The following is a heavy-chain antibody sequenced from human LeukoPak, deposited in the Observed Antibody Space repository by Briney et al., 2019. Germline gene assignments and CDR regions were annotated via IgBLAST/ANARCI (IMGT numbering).Heavy chain of an antibody. Sequence: SETLSLTCTISGGSISSYYWSWIRQPPGKGLEWIGYIYYSGSTNYNPSLKSRVTISVDTSKNQFSLKLSSVTAADTAVYYCARVPMIVVVTEYYFDYWGQGTLVTVSS. CDR2: IYYSGST. V-gene: IGHV4-59*01. CDR1: GGSISSYY. CDR3: ARVPMIVVVTEYYFDY. D-gene: IGHD3-22*01. J-gene: IGHJ4*02.